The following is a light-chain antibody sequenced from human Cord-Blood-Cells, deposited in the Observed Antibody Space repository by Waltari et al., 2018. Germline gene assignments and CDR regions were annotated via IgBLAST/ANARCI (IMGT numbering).Light chain of an antibody. CDR2: DAS. Sequence: ELVLTQAPATLSLSPGERATLSCRASQSVISYLAWYQQKPGQAPRLLIYDASNRATSIPARFSASGSRTDFTSTISSLEPEDFAVYYCQQRSHWPPVTFGPGTKVDIK. J-gene: IGKJ3*01. CDR3: QQRSHWPPVT. CDR1: QSVISY. V-gene: IGKV3-11*01.